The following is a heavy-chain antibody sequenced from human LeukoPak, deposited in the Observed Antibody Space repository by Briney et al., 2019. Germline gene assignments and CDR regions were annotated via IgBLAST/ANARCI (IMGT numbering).Heavy chain of an antibody. CDR1: GYTFTGYY. Sequence: ASVKVSCKASGYTFTGYYMHWVRQAPGQGLEWMGWINPNSGGTNYAQKFQGRVTMTRDTSISTAYMELSRLRSDDTAVCYCAGGDYLIYYYGMDVWGQGTTVTVSS. D-gene: IGHD4-17*01. J-gene: IGHJ6*02. CDR3: AGGDYLIYYYGMDV. V-gene: IGHV1-2*02. CDR2: INPNSGGT.